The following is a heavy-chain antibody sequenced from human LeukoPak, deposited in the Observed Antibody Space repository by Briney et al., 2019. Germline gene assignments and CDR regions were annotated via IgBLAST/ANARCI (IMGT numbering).Heavy chain of an antibody. Sequence: SETLSLTCAVYGGSFSGYYWSWIRQPPGKGLEWIGEINHSGSTNYNPSLKSRVTISVDTSKNQFSLKLSSVTAADTAVYYCARQDVDTAMVTISYFDYWGQGTLVTVSS. V-gene: IGHV4-34*01. D-gene: IGHD5-18*01. J-gene: IGHJ4*02. CDR1: GGSFSGYY. CDR3: ARQDVDTAMVTISYFDY. CDR2: INHSGST.